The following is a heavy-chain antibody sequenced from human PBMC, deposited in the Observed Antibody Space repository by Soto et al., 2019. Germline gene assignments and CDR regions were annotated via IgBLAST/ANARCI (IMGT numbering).Heavy chain of an antibody. Sequence: GGSLRLSCAASAFTFNNYAMSWVRQAPGKGLEWVSGIGGSGRTTYYADSVKGRFTISRDNSNNTLFLQMNSLRAEDTAVYYCAKSRYSDSSGDFYDYWGQGTLVTV. CDR2: IGGSGRTT. CDR3: AKSRYSDSSGDFYDY. D-gene: IGHD3-22*01. J-gene: IGHJ4*02. V-gene: IGHV3-23*01. CDR1: AFTFNNYA.